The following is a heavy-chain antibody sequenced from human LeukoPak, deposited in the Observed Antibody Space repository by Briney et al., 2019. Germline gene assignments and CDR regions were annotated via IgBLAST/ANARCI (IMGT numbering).Heavy chain of an antibody. V-gene: IGHV4-39*07. J-gene: IGHJ6*02. Sequence: SETLSLTCTVSGGSISSSSYYWGWIRQPPGKGLDWIGNIYYSGSTYYNPSLKSRVTISVDTSKNQFSLKLSSVTAADTAVCFCARNSYYYYGMDVWGQGTTVPVSS. CDR2: IYYSGST. CDR1: GGSISSSSYY. D-gene: IGHD2/OR15-2a*01. CDR3: ARNSYYYYGMDV.